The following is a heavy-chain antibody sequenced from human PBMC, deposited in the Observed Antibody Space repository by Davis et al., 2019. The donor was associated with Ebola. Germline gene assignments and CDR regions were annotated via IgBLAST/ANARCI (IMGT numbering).Heavy chain of an antibody. J-gene: IGHJ2*01. CDR3: VRDPALVVTGGGWFFGL. V-gene: IGHV3-21*06. CDR1: GFNFNTYS. Sequence: PGGSLRPSFAAPGFNFNTYSLNWVRQAPGKGLEWISSISYGSNYIFYADSVKGRFTISSDNAKNSLYLQMNSLGAEDTAVYYCVRDPALVVTGGGWFFGLWGRGTLVTVSS. CDR2: ISYGSNYI. D-gene: IGHD2-21*02.